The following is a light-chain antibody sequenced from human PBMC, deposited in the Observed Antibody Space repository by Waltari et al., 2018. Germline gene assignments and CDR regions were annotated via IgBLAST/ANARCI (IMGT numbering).Light chain of an antibody. CDR3: GTWDSSLSGAV. Sequence: QSVLTQPPSVSAAPGQRVTISCSGGSSNIGNNYVSWYRQFPGTAPKLLIDENSGRPVGIPGRFAGSKSGTSATLDITGLQAGDEADYYCGTWDSSLSGAVFGGGTHLTVL. V-gene: IGLV1-51*02. CDR1: SSNIGNNY. J-gene: IGLJ7*01. CDR2: ENS.